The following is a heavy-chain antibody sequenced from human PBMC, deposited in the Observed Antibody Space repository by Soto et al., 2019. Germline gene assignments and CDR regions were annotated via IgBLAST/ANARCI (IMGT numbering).Heavy chain of an antibody. Sequence: GGSLRLSCAASGFPFDDYARHWVRRVPGKGLEWVSSISWNSNIIGYADSVKGRFTISRDNAKNSLYLQMNSLRPEDTAVYYCATGPWTVVAALWGQGTLVTVSS. D-gene: IGHD2-15*01. J-gene: IGHJ4*02. CDR3: ATGPWTVVAAL. V-gene: IGHV3-9*01. CDR2: ISWNSNII. CDR1: GFPFDDYA.